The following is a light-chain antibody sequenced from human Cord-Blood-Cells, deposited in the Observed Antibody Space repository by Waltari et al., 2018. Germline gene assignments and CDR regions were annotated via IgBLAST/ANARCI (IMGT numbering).Light chain of an antibody. CDR2: AAS. J-gene: IGKJ4*01. Sequence: DIPMTHSTSYSAASVGDRATITCRASQSISSYLNWYQQKPGKAPKLLISAASSLQSGVPSRFIGSGSGTDFTLTISRLQPEDFATYYCQQSYSTPLTFGGGTKVEIK. CDR1: QSISSY. CDR3: QQSYSTPLT. V-gene: IGKV1-39*01.